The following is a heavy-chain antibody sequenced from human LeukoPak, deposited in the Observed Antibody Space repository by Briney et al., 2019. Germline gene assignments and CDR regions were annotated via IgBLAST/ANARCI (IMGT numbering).Heavy chain of an antibody. CDR1: GGSISSSSYY. CDR2: IYYSGST. CDR3: ARRLLYPHYYMDV. D-gene: IGHD2-2*02. Sequence: SETLSLTCTVSGGSISSSSYYWGWIRQPPGKGLEWIGSIYYSGSTYYNPSLKSRVTISVDTSKNQFSLKLSSVTAADTAVYYCARRLLYPHYYMDVWGKGTTVTISS. V-gene: IGHV4-39*01. J-gene: IGHJ6*03.